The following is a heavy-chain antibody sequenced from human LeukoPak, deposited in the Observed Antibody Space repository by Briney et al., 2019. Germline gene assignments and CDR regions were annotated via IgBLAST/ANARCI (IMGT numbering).Heavy chain of an antibody. CDR1: GGSISSGGYY. CDR3: ARLQMTTVTFDY. J-gene: IGHJ4*02. D-gene: IGHD4-17*01. CDR2: IYYSGST. Sequence: SQTLSLTCTVSGGSISSGGYYWSWLRQHPGKGLEWIGYIYYSGSTYYNPSLKSRVTISVDTSKNQFSLKLSSMTAADTAVYYCARLQMTTVTFDYWGQGTLVTVSS. V-gene: IGHV4-31*03.